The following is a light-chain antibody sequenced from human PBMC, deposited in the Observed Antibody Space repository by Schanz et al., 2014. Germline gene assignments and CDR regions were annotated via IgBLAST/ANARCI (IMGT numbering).Light chain of an antibody. CDR1: SSDIGNYDY. CDR3: SSNGGVNIYV. V-gene: IGLV2-14*03. CDR2: DVG. Sequence: QSALTQPASVSGSPGQSITISCTGTSSDIGNYDYVSWYRQHPGKAPKLIIYDVGDRPSGVSNRFSGSKSGNTASLTISGLQAEDEADYYCSSNGGVNIYVFGTGTKLTVL. J-gene: IGLJ1*01.